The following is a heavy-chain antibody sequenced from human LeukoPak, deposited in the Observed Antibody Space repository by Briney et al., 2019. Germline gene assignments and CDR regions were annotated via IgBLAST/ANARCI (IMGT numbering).Heavy chain of an antibody. V-gene: IGHV3-48*01. D-gene: IGHD6-13*01. CDR3: AKQVIAAAGTMDV. J-gene: IGHJ6*04. CDR1: GFRFSSYS. Sequence: GGSPRLSCAASGFRFSSYSMNWVRQAPGKGLEWVSYISHTGSTMSYADSVKGRFTISRDNSKNTLYLQMNSLRAEDTAVYYCAKQVIAAAGTMDVWGKGTTVTVSS. CDR2: ISHTGSTM.